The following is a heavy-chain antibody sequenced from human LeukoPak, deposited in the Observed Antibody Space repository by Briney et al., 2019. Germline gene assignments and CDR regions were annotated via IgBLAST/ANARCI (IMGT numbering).Heavy chain of an antibody. Sequence: GGSLRLSCTASGFTFSSYSMNWVRQAPGKGLEWVSSISSSSSYIYYADSVKGRFTISRDNAKNSLYLQMNSLRPEDAAVYYCATESSLSNWGHGTLVTVSS. V-gene: IGHV3-21*01. J-gene: IGHJ4*01. D-gene: IGHD3-16*02. CDR3: ATESSLSN. CDR2: ISSSSSYI. CDR1: GFTFSSYS.